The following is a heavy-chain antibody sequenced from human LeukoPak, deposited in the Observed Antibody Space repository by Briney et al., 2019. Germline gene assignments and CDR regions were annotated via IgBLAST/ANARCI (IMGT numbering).Heavy chain of an antibody. CDR3: ARDLEKVTENYYYYMDV. J-gene: IGHJ6*03. CDR1: GYTFNIYG. D-gene: IGHD3-3*01. V-gene: IGHV1-18*01. Sequence: HRASVKVSCKASGYTFNIYGISWVRQAPGQGLEWMGWISAYSGNTNYAQQLQGRVTMTTDTSTNTAYMELTSLRSDDTAVYYCARDLEKVTENYYYYMDVWGKGTTVTVSS. CDR2: ISAYSGNT.